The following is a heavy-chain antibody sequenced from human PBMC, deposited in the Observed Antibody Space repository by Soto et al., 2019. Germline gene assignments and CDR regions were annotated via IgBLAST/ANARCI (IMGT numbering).Heavy chain of an antibody. Sequence: ASVKVSCKASGYTCTSYAMHWVLQAPGQRLELMGWISAYNGNTNYAQKFQGRVTMTTDTSTSTAYMELRSLRSDDTAVYYCARPGDLDYWGQGTLVSVSS. V-gene: IGHV1-18*01. CDR1: GYTCTSYA. CDR2: ISAYNGNT. CDR3: ARPGDLDY. D-gene: IGHD3-10*01. J-gene: IGHJ4*02.